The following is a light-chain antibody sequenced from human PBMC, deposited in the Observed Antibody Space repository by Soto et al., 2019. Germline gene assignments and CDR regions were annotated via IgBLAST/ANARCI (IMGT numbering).Light chain of an antibody. Sequence: IQLTQSPSSLSASVGDRVIITCRASQGITSYLAWYQQKPGKAPKLLIYGASTLQSGVPSRFSGSGSGTDFTLTISRLEPEDFAVYYCQQYGSSPRTFGQGTKVDIK. CDR1: QGITSY. CDR2: GAS. J-gene: IGKJ1*01. V-gene: IGKV1-9*01. CDR3: QQYGSSPRT.